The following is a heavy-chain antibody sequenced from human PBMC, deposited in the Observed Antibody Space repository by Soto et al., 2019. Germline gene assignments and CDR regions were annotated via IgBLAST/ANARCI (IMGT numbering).Heavy chain of an antibody. J-gene: IGHJ3*02. CDR3: TTRLPIWSGYYDRGPDAFDI. V-gene: IGHV3-15*01. CDR1: GFTFSNAW. CDR2: IKSKTDGGTT. Sequence: EVQLVESGGGLVKPGGSLRLSCAASGFTFSNAWMSWVRQAPGKGLEWVGRIKSKTDGGTTDYAAPVKGRFTISRDDSKNTLYLQMNSLKTEDTAVYYCTTRLPIWSGYYDRGPDAFDIWGQGTMVTVSS. D-gene: IGHD3-3*01.